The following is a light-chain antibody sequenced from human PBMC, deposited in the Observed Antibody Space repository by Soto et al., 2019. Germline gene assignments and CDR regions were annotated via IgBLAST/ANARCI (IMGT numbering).Light chain of an antibody. J-gene: IGKJ1*01. CDR1: QTVNSR. V-gene: IGKV3-11*01. Sequence: EIVLTQSPGTLSLSRGAGRTLSRRASQTVNSRLAWYQHKPGQAPRLLIYHTSNRATGIPARFSGSGSGTDFTLTISSLEPEDFAVYYCHQRQSWPRTFGQGTKVDIK. CDR2: HTS. CDR3: HQRQSWPRT.